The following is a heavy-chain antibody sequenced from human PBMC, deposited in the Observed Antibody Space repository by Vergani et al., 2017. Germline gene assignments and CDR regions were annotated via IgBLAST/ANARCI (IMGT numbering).Heavy chain of an antibody. J-gene: IGHJ3*02. Sequence: QVQLQQWGAGLLKPSETLSLTCAVYGGSFSGYYWSWIRQPAGKGLEWIGRIYTSGSTNYNPSLKSRVTMSVDTSKNQFSLKLSSVTAADTAVYYCARDPQDYVFDIWGQGTMVTVSS. V-gene: IGHV4-59*10. CDR3: ARDPQDYVFDI. CDR1: GGSFSGYY. CDR2: IYTSGST. D-gene: IGHD4-17*01.